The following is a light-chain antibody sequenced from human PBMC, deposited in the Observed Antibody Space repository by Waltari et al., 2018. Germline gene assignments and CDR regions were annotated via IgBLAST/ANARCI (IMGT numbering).Light chain of an antibody. V-gene: IGLV2-23*01. Sequence: QSALTQPASVSGSPGQSITISCTGCSSAVGSYHFVHLYQQHPGKAPQLIIYGGSQRPSGVSNRFSGSKSGNTASLTISGLRAEDEADYYCCSYAGSSPHVIFGGGTKLTVL. CDR1: SSAVGSYHF. CDR3: CSYAGSSPHVI. CDR2: GGS. J-gene: IGLJ2*01.